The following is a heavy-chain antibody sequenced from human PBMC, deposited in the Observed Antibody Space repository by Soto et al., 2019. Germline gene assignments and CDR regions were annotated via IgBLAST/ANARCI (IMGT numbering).Heavy chain of an antibody. V-gene: IGHV3-7*01. J-gene: IGHJ6*03. CDR3: FLWHYMDA. Sequence: EAQLVESGGGLVQPGGSLRLSCAASGFTFSGFWMSWVRQTPGKGLEWVANIKEDGSEKYYVDSVKGRFTISRDNAKNSLYLQMTSLRGEDTAVYYCFLWHYMDAWGKGTTVTVSS. CDR1: GFTFSGFW. CDR2: IKEDGSEK. D-gene: IGHD2-21*01.